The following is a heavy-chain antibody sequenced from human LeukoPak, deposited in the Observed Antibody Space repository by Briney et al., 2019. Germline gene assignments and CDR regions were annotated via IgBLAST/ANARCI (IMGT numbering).Heavy chain of an antibody. V-gene: IGHV3-21*01. CDR3: ARDPKSYGSGSYPYFDY. Sequence: GGSLRLSCAASGFTFSSYSMNWVRQAPGKGLEWVAFISSASSYIYYADSVEGRFTISRDNAKNSLYLQMNSLRAEDTAVYYSARDPKSYGSGSYPYFDYWGQGILVTVSS. J-gene: IGHJ4*02. CDR2: ISSASSYI. CDR1: GFTFSSYS. D-gene: IGHD3-10*01.